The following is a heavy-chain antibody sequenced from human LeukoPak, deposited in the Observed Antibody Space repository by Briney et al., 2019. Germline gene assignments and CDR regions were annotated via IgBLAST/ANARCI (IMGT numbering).Heavy chain of an antibody. D-gene: IGHD3-10*01. CDR1: GGSISSYY. CDR3: AGNKGGYYYGSYGMDV. V-gene: IGHV4-4*07. CDR2: IYTSGST. Sequence: SETLSLTCTVSGGSISSYYWSWIRQPAGKGLEWIGRIYTSGSTNYNPSLKSRVTMSVDTSKNQFSLKLSSVTAADTAVYYCAGNKGGYYYGSYGMDVWGQGTTVTVSS. J-gene: IGHJ6*02.